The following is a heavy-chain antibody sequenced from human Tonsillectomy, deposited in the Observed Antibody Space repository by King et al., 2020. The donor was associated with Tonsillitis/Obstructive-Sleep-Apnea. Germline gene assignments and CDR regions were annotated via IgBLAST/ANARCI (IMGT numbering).Heavy chain of an antibody. Sequence: VQLVESGGGLVQPGGSLRLSCAASGFTFSSYSMNWVRQAPGKGREWVSYISGSSSAIYYADSVKGRFTISRDNGKNSLYLQMNSLRDADTAVYYCARDSDAGSYFDYWGQGTLVTVSS. CDR2: ISGSSSAI. D-gene: IGHD1-1*01. J-gene: IGHJ4*02. V-gene: IGHV3-48*02. CDR3: ARDSDAGSYFDY. CDR1: GFTFSSYS.